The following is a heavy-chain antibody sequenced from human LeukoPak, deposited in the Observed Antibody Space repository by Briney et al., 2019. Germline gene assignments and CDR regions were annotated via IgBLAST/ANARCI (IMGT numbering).Heavy chain of an antibody. CDR1: GGTFSSYA. J-gene: IGHJ4*02. Sequence: VASVKVSCKASGGTFSSYAISWVRQAPGQGLEWMGGIIPIFGTANYAQKFQGRVTITADESTSTAYMELSSLRSEDTAVYYCARDSVKRRRVVPAASFDYWGQGTLVTVSS. CDR3: ARDSVKRRRVVPAASFDY. V-gene: IGHV1-69*01. D-gene: IGHD2-2*01. CDR2: IIPIFGTA.